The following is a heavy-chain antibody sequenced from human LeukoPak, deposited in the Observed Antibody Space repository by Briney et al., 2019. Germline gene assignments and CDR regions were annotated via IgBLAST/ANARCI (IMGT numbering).Heavy chain of an antibody. D-gene: IGHD2-2*01. CDR2: ISSSSSYI. J-gene: IGHJ4*02. CDR3: ARDWGYQLLFGWSIDY. CDR1: GFTFSSYS. Sequence: GGSLRLSCAASGFTFSSYSMNWVRQAPGKGLEWVSSISSSSSYIYYADSVKGRFTISRDNVKNSLYLQMNSLRAEDTAVYYCARDWGYQLLFGWSIDYWGQGTLVTVSS. V-gene: IGHV3-21*01.